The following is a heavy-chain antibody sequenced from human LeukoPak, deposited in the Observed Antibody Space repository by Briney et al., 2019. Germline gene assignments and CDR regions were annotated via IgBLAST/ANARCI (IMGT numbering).Heavy chain of an antibody. CDR3: ARAVGWLQSYDAFDI. CDR2: INPNSGVT. Sequence: ASVKVSCKASGYILTAYYMHCVRQAPGQGLEWMGWINPNSGVTSYAQRFQGRVTMTRDTSISTAYMELSSLRSDDTAMYSCARAVGWLQSYDAFDIWGQGTMVTVSS. J-gene: IGHJ3*02. D-gene: IGHD5-24*01. V-gene: IGHV1-2*02. CDR1: GYILTAYY.